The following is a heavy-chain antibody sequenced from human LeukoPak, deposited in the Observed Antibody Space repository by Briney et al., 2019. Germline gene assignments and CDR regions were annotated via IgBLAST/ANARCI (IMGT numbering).Heavy chain of an antibody. CDR3: ASDVANTGFWYFDL. CDR2: IKSTPDGGTV. CDR1: GSNFNYAW. D-gene: IGHD1-1*01. J-gene: IGHJ2*01. V-gene: IGHV3-15*01. Sequence: GGSLRLSCARSGSNFNYAWMSWVRQSPGKGLECIGRIKSTPDGGTVDYAASVKGRFTISRVDSQSTVYLQMDSLRIDDTAVYFCASDVANTGFWYFDLWGRGTLVTVSS.